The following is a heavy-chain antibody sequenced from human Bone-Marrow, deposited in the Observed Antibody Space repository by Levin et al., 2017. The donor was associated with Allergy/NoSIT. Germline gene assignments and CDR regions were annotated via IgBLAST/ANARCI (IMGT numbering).Heavy chain of an antibody. J-gene: IGHJ4*02. Sequence: GGSLRLSCEVSGITFSYYDMHWVRQAPGKGLEWVAVVLNDGDKKYYEVSGMGRFSISRDNSKNTLYRQMNSLRPEDTAVYYCAKQGSLGPYYFDYWGQGTLVTVSS. CDR1: GITFSYYD. V-gene: IGHV3-30*18. D-gene: IGHD7-27*01. CDR3: AKQGSLGPYYFDY. CDR2: VLNDGDKK.